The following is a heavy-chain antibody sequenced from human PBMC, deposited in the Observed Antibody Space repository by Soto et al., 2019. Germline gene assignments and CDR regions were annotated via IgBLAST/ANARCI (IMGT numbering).Heavy chain of an antibody. CDR3: ARGLAVAASTFDY. Sequence: LSETLSLTCTVSGGSISSYYWSWIRQPPGKGLEWIGYIYYSGSTNYNPSLKSRVTISVDTSKNQFSLKLSSVTASDTAVYYCARGLAVAASTFDYWGQGTLVTVSS. CDR2: IYYSGST. V-gene: IGHV4-59*01. D-gene: IGHD6-19*01. CDR1: GGSISSYY. J-gene: IGHJ4*02.